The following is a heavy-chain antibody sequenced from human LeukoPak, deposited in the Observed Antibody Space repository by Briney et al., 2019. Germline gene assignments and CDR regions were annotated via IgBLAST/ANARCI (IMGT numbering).Heavy chain of an antibody. V-gene: IGHV4-39*07. CDR3: ARGRGYSYGRFDP. Sequence: SETLSLTCTVSGGSISSSSYYWGWIRQPPGKGLEWIGSIYYSGSTYYNPSLKSRVTISVDTSKNQFSLKLSSVTAADTAVYYCARGRGYSYGRFDPWGQGTLVTVSS. CDR1: GGSISSSSYY. CDR2: IYYSGST. D-gene: IGHD5-18*01. J-gene: IGHJ5*02.